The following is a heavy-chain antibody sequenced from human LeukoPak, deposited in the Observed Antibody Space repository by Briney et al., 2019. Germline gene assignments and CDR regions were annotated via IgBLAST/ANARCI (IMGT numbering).Heavy chain of an antibody. CDR1: GGSLSGYY. CDR2: INHAGST. D-gene: IGHD6-13*01. CDR3: ARVSGDSSSWYPLSGWYFDL. J-gene: IGHJ2*01. Sequence: SETLSLTCAASGGSLSGYYWNWIRQTPAKGLEWIGEINHAGSTNYNPSLKSRVTISVDTSQNQFSLSLRSVTAADTAVYYCARVSGDSSSWYPLSGWYFDLWGRGTLVTVSS. V-gene: IGHV4-34*01.